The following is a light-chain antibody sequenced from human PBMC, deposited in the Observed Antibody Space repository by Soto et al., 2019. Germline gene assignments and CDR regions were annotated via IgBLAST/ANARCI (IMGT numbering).Light chain of an antibody. J-gene: IGKJ2*01. V-gene: IGKV3-15*01. Sequence: EIVMTQSPATLSVSPGERVTLSCRASQSVSTNLAWYQQKPGQATRLLIYGASTRATGIPARFSGSGSGTEFTLSISSLQSEDFAVYYCQQYNNWPPYSFGQGAKLEIK. CDR3: QQYNNWPPYS. CDR2: GAS. CDR1: QSVSTN.